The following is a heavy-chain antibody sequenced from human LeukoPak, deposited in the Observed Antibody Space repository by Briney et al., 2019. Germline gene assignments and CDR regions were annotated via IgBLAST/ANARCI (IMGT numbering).Heavy chain of an antibody. CDR3: AYIAGLRFDY. D-gene: IGHD2-21*01. Sequence: LETLSLTCTVSGVSISSYYWSWIRQPPGTGLEWIGDICYSGSTNQTPSPQRPVTMSIDTSKSQFSLKLDSVTTADTAVYYCAYIAGLRFDYWGRGVLVTVFS. CDR1: GVSISSYY. CDR2: ICYSGST. V-gene: IGHV4-59*01. J-gene: IGHJ4*02.